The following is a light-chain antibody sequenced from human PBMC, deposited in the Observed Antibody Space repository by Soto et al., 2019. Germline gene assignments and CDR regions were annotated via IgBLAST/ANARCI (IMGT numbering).Light chain of an antibody. J-gene: IGLJ3*02. Sequence: QSALTQPPSASGSPGQSVTISCTGTSSDVGGYNYVSWYQQHPGKAPKLMIYGVSKRPSGVPDRFSGSKSGNTASLTVSGLQAEDEADYHCCSYAGSRTFVFGGGTKLTVL. CDR2: GVS. V-gene: IGLV2-8*01. CDR1: SSDVGGYNY. CDR3: CSYAGSRTFV.